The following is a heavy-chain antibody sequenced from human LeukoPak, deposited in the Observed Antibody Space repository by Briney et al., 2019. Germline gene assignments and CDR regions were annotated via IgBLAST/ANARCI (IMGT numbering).Heavy chain of an antibody. CDR3: ARHEWLVGFSPDCFDY. D-gene: IGHD6-19*01. V-gene: IGHV4-39*01. Sequence: SETLSLTCTVSGGSISSRSYYWGWIRQPPGKGLEWIGSIYYTGSTFYNPSLKSRVTISVDTSKNQFSLRLNPVTAADTTVYYCARHEWLVGFSPDCFDYWGQGTLVTVSS. J-gene: IGHJ4*02. CDR2: IYYTGST. CDR1: GGSISSRSYY.